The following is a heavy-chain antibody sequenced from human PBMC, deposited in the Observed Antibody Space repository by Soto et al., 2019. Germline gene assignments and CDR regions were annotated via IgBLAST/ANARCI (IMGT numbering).Heavy chain of an antibody. J-gene: IGHJ3*01. CDR1: GASISSSY. D-gene: IGHD3-22*01. CDR2: VHHSGNT. V-gene: IGHV4-59*01. Sequence: TLGLTCNVSGASISSSYWSWLRQSPGKGLEWIWHVHHSGNTNYNPSLKSRVTMSVDTSRKQFSVKLRSVTTADTAVYYCATGYYDSNGQSNPFDLWGQGTMVTV. CDR3: ATGYYDSNGQSNPFDL.